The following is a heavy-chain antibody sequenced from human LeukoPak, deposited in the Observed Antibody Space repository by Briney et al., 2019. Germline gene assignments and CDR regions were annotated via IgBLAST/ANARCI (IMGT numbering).Heavy chain of an antibody. CDR1: GYTFTGYY. D-gene: IGHD5-12*01. Sequence: ASVKVSCTASGYTFTGYYMHWVRQAPGQGLEWMGWINPNSGGTNYAQKFQGRVTMTRDTSISTAYMELSRLRSDDTAVYYCARVGVRGNIVATMIHWGQGTLVTVSS. J-gene: IGHJ4*02. CDR2: INPNSGGT. CDR3: ARVGVRGNIVATMIH. V-gene: IGHV1-2*02.